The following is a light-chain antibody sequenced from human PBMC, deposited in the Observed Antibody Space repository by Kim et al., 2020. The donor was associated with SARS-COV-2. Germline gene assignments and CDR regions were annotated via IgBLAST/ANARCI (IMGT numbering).Light chain of an antibody. CDR2: QDA. CDR1: KLEDKF. J-gene: IGLJ2*01. V-gene: IGLV3-1*01. Sequence: SYELTQPPSVSVSPGQTASITCSGEKLEDKFACWYQQKPGQSPVLVIFQDAKRPSGIPERFSGSNSGNTATLTISGAQAMDEADYYCQAWDSSTLVFGGGTKLTVL. CDR3: QAWDSSTLV.